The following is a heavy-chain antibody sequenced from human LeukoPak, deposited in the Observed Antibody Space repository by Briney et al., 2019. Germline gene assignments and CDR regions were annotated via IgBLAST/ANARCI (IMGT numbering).Heavy chain of an antibody. Sequence: GGSLRLSCAASGFTFNRYAMHWVRQAPGKGLEWVTFIRYDGSEKYYVDSVKGRFTISRDNFKKTLYLQMGSLRDDDTARYYCAKAYSTYSFGYPDAFDMWGNGTMVIVSS. CDR2: IRYDGSEK. CDR3: AKAYSTYSFGYPDAFDM. CDR1: GFTFNRYA. J-gene: IGHJ3*02. V-gene: IGHV3-30*02. D-gene: IGHD5-18*01.